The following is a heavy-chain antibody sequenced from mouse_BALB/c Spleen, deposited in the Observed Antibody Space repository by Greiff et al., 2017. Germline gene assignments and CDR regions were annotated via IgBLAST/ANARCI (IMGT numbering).Heavy chain of an antibody. CDR1: GFTFSSYA. CDR2: ISSGGSYT. J-gene: IGHJ3*01. D-gene: IGHD1-1*01. Sequence: EVQGVESGGGLVKPGGSLKLSCAASGFTFSSYAMSWVRQSPEKRLEWVAEISSGGSYTYYPDTVTGRFTISRDNAKNTLYLEMSSLRSEDTAMYYCAAGGSSSGFAYWGQGTLVTVSA. V-gene: IGHV5-9-4*01. CDR3: AAGGSSSGFAY.